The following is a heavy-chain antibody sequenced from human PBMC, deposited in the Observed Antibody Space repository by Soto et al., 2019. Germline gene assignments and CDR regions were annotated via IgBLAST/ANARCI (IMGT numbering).Heavy chain of an antibody. Sequence: GESLKISCKGSGYSFTSYWIGWVRQMPGKGLEWMGIIYPGDSDTRYSPSFQGQVTISAVKSITTAYLQWSSLKASDTAMYYCARSQRDDFWNYYYYMDVWGKGTTVTVSS. V-gene: IGHV5-51*01. CDR2: IYPGDSDT. D-gene: IGHD3-3*01. CDR3: ARSQRDDFWNYYYYMDV. CDR1: GYSFTSYW. J-gene: IGHJ6*03.